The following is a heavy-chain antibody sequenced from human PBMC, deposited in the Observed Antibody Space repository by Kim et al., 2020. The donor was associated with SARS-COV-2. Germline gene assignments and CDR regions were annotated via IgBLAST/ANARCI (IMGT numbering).Heavy chain of an antibody. Sequence: GGSLRLSCAASGFTFSSYAMSWVRQAPGKGLEWVSAISGSGGSTYYADSVKGRFTISRDNSKNTLYLQMNSLRAEDTAVYYCAKEDITMVRGVIRNYYYYGMDVWGQGTTVTVSS. CDR2: ISGSGGST. CDR3: AKEDITMVRGVIRNYYYYGMDV. V-gene: IGHV3-23*01. D-gene: IGHD3-10*01. J-gene: IGHJ6*02. CDR1: GFTFSSYA.